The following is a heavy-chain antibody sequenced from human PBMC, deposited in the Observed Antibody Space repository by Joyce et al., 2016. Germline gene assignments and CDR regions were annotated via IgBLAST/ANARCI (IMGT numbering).Heavy chain of an antibody. CDR3: AKILTATYSSGWFLDY. Sequence: QVQLVESGGGVVQPGRSLRLSCAASGLTLSNYGVQWVRQARGKGLEWVAVISYDGIYKYYADSVKGRFTISRDNSKNTVFLEMNSLRTEDTAVYYCAKILTATYSSGWFLDYWGQGTLVTVSS. V-gene: IGHV3-30*18. CDR2: ISYDGIYK. CDR1: GLTLSNYG. D-gene: IGHD6-25*01. J-gene: IGHJ4*02.